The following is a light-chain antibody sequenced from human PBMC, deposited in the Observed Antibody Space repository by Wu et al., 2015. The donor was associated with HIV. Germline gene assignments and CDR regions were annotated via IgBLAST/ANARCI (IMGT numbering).Light chain of an antibody. CDR2: AAS. CDR1: QNIKNY. Sequence: DIQMTQSPSSLSASVGGGVTITCRASQNIKNYLNWYQQKAGTAPKLLIYAASSLQGGVSSRFSGSGSGTDFTLTISSLQPEDFATYYCQQSYTTPAWTFGQGTKVEIK. J-gene: IGKJ1*01. V-gene: IGKV1-39*01. CDR3: QQSYTTPAWT.